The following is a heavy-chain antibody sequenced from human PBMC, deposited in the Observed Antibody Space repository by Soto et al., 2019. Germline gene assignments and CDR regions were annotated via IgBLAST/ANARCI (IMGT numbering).Heavy chain of an antibody. Sequence: ASVKVSCKASGYTFTSFSMHWVRQAPGQRLEWMGWINAGNGNTKYSQKFQDRIIITRDTSASTAYMELSSLRSEDTAVYYCARDYTGWYPHAFYSWGQGTLVTVSS. D-gene: IGHD6-19*01. J-gene: IGHJ4*02. CDR2: INAGNGNT. CDR1: GYTFTSFS. CDR3: ARDYTGWYPHAFYS. V-gene: IGHV1-3*01.